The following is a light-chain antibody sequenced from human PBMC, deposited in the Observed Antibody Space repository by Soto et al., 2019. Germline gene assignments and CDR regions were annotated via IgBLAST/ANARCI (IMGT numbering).Light chain of an antibody. V-gene: IGKV1D-12*01. CDR3: QRANSFPTT. Sequence: DIQMTQSPSSVSASVGDRVTITCRASQRLSSWLAWYQQKPGKAPKLLTYAAYSLQSGVPSRFSGSGSGTDFTLTISRLQHEDVATYDCQRANSFPTTFGQWTKLEIK. CDR1: QRLSSW. J-gene: IGKJ2*01. CDR2: AAY.